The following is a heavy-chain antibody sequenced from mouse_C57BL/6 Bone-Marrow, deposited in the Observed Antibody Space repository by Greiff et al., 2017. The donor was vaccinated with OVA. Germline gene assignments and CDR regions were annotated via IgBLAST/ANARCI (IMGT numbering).Heavy chain of an antibody. V-gene: IGHV3-6*01. J-gene: IGHJ3*01. CDR3: ARRGLLQFAY. CDR1: GYSITSGYY. CDR2: ISYDGSN. Sequence: DVKLQESGPGLVKPSQSLSLTCSVTGYSITSGYYWNWIRQFPGNKLEWMGYISYDGSNNYNPSLKNRISITRDTSKNQFFLKLNSVTTEDTATYYCARRGLLQFAYWGQGTLVTVSA. D-gene: IGHD1-1*01.